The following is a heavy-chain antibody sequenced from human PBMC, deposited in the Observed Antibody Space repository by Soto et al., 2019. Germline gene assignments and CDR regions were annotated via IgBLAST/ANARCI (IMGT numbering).Heavy chain of an antibody. D-gene: IGHD1-26*01. CDR1: GFTFRDYY. V-gene: IGHV3-11*05. CDR2: IISSSDYT. CDR3: ARAPWLCSGSLGYYFDY. Sequence: GGSLRLSCAASGFTFRDYYVSWIRQTPGKRLEWILYIISSSDYTNYADSVKGRFTISRDNAKNSLFLQMNSLRADDTAVYFCARAPWLCSGSLGYYFDYWGQGTLVTVSS. J-gene: IGHJ4*02.